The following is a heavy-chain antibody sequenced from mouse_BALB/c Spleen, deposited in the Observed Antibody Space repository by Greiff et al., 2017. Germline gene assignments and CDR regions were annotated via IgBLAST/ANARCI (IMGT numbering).Heavy chain of an antibody. CDR2: ISSGSSTI. V-gene: IGHV5-17*02. CDR3: ARGLAY. J-gene: IGHJ3*01. CDR1: GFTFSSFG. Sequence: EVQGVESGGGLVQPGGSRKLSCAASGFTFSSFGMHWVRQAPEKGLEWVAYISSGSSTIYYADTVKGRFTISRDNPKNTLFLQMTSLRSEDTAMYYCARGLAYWGQGTLVTVSA.